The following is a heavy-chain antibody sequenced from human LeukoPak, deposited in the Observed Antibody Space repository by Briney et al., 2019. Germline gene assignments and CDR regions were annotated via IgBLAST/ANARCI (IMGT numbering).Heavy chain of an antibody. CDR2: IYTSGST. J-gene: IGHJ3*02. Sequence: SEILSLTCTVSGGSISSYYWSWIRQPPGKGLEWIGYIYTSGSTNYNPSLKSRVTISVDTSKNQFSLKLSSVTAADTAVYYCARRFNAFDIWGQGTMVTVSS. V-gene: IGHV4-4*09. CDR3: ARRFNAFDI. D-gene: IGHD3-16*01. CDR1: GGSISSYY.